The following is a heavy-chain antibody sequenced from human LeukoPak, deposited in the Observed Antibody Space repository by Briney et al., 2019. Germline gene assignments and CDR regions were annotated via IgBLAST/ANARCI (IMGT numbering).Heavy chain of an antibody. CDR3: TRDSFSRDGDTFDY. CDR2: IYYSGST. V-gene: IGHV4-59*01. J-gene: IGHJ4*02. CDR1: GGSISRYY. D-gene: IGHD5-24*01. Sequence: SEALSLTSPVIGGSISRYYWNWIGQPAAKELEWIGYIYYSGSTNYNPSLKSRVTISVDTSKNRFSLKLSSVTAADTAVYYCTRDSFSRDGDTFDYWGQGTLGTVS.